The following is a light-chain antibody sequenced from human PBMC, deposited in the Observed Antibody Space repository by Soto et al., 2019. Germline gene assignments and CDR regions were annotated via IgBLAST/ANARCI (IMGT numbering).Light chain of an antibody. CDR2: DAS. CDR1: QSVSSY. J-gene: IGKJ5*01. Sequence: EIVLTQSPGTLSLSPGERATLSCRASQSVSSYLAWYQQKPGQAPRLLIYDASNRATGIPARFSGSGSGTEYTLTISRLQSEDFAVYYCQQYDTWPSITFGQGTRLEIK. V-gene: IGKV3D-15*01. CDR3: QQYDTWPSIT.